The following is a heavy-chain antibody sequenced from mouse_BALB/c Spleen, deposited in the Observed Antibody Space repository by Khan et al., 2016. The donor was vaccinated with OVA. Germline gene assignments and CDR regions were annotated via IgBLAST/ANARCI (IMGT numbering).Heavy chain of an antibody. CDR3: ERAGYGGFDY. CDR1: GFTFSDYY. D-gene: IGHD1-1*02. J-gene: IGHJ3*01. CDR2: ISAGGSCT. Sequence: EVELVESGGGLVKPGGSLKLSCAASGFTFSDYYMSWVRQTPEKRLEWVGTISAGGSCTYYPDIVKGRFTLSRDNAYTNLYLQLHSLTYEDSAIYYGERAGYGGFDYWGQGTLVTVSA. V-gene: IGHV5-4*02.